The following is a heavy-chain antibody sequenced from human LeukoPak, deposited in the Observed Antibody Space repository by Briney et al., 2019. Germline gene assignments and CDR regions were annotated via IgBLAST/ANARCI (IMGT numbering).Heavy chain of an antibody. J-gene: IGHJ4*02. CDR3: ATGKRRYSN. CDR2: ISSSGGST. Sequence: PGGSLRLSCAASGFTFSDSYMSWIRQAPGKGLEWLSYISSSGGSTYYAVSEKGRFTISRDNANNSLYLQMNSLRADDTAIYYCATGKRRYSNWGQGTLVTVSS. CDR1: GFTFSDSY. V-gene: IGHV3-11*01. D-gene: IGHD3-9*01.